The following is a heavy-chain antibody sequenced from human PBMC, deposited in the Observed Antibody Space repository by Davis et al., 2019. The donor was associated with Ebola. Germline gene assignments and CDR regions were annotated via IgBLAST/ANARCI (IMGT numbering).Heavy chain of an antibody. CDR1: GGSISSYY. V-gene: IGHV4-34*01. CDR3: ARVLYYYDSSGYYGY. J-gene: IGHJ4*02. Sequence: MPSETLSLTCTVSGGSISSYYWSWIRQPPGKGLEWIGEINHSGSTNYNPSLKSRVTISGDTSKNQFSLKLSSVTAADTAVYYCARVLYYYDSSGYYGYWGQGTLVTVSS. CDR2: INHSGST. D-gene: IGHD3-22*01.